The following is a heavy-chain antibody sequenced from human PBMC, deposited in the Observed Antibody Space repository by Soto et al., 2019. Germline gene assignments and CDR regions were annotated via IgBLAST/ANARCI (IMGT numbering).Heavy chain of an antibody. CDR2: IYHSGST. J-gene: IGHJ4*02. CDR1: GDPIRSSNW. V-gene: IGHV4-4*02. D-gene: IGHD1-1*01. Sequence: QVQLQESGPGLVKPSGTLSLTCAVSGDPIRSSNWWSWVRQPPGKGLEWIGEIYHSGSTSYNPSLKSRRTISVDKAKNQFSLKLSSVTAADTAVYYCARVGTTVGFDYWGQGTLVTVSS. CDR3: ARVGTTVGFDY.